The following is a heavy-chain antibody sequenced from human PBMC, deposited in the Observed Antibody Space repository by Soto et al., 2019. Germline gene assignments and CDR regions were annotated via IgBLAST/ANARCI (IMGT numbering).Heavy chain of an antibody. CDR2: IIPISGAA. CDR3: ARDMTRTVVPYFDF. V-gene: IGHV1-69*06. D-gene: IGHD1-7*01. J-gene: IGHJ4*02. Sequence: GASVKVSCKASGYTFTSYRINWVRQAPGQGLEWMGRIIPISGAANYAQKFQGRVTITADKSTSTSYMELSSLRSEDTAVYYCARDMTRTVVPYFDFWGQGTLVTVSS. CDR1: GYTFTSYR.